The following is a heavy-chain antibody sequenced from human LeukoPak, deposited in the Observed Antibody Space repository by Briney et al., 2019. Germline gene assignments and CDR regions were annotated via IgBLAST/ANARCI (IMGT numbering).Heavy chain of an antibody. CDR2: ISKEGSNK. Sequence: GGALRLSCGATGFTFSTYPMHWVGQAPGKGLEGVAAISKEGSNKYYADSVKGRYTISRDSSKNMLYLEINSLSGEDTALYYCVKRGSDGGPYFFDYWGQGTLVTVSS. CDR1: GFTFSTYP. J-gene: IGHJ4*02. D-gene: IGHD3-3*01. CDR3: VKRGSDGGPYFFDY. V-gene: IGHV3-30*18.